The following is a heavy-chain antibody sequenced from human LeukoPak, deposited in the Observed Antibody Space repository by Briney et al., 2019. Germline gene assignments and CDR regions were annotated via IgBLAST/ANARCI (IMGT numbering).Heavy chain of an antibody. CDR1: GYTFTGYY. Sequence: ASVKVSCKASGYTFTGYYMHWVRQAPGQGLEWMGWINPNSGGTNYAQKFQGRVTMTRDTSISTAYMELSRLRSDDPAVYYCASDRELYYYDSSGYYDGVFDYWGQGPLATVSS. CDR2: INPNSGGT. D-gene: IGHD3-22*01. V-gene: IGHV1-2*02. CDR3: ASDRELYYYDSSGYYDGVFDY. J-gene: IGHJ4*02.